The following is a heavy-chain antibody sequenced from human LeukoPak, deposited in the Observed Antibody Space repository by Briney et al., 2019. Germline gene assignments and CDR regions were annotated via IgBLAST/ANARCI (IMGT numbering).Heavy chain of an antibody. CDR2: INHSGST. CDR1: GGSFSGYY. V-gene: IGHV4-34*01. D-gene: IGHD5-18*01. CDR3: ARGGTIQLWLTAAYLDY. J-gene: IGHJ4*02. Sequence: PSETLSLTCAVYGGSFSGYYWSWIRQPPGKGLEWIGEINHSGSTNYNPSLKSRVTISVDTSKNQFSLKLSSVTAADTAVYYCARGGTIQLWLTAAYLDYWGQGTLVTVSS.